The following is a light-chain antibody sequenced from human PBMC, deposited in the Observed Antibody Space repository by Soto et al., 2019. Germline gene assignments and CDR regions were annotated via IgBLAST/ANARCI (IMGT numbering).Light chain of an antibody. CDR2: GAS. CDR3: QDYDTWPRT. V-gene: IGKV3-15*01. CDR1: QSVSTN. J-gene: IGKJ1*01. Sequence: EIVMTQSPASLSVPPGERATLSCRASQSVSTNFAWYLQKPGQAPRLLIYGASTRAAAVPARFTASSAGTEFTPSSSSLQSDDFVVYYCQDYDTWPRTFGQGTKVEIK.